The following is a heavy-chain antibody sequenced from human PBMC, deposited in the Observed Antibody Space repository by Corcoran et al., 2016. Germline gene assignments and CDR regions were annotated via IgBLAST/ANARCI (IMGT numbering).Heavy chain of an antibody. J-gene: IGHJ6*02. Sequence: QVQPVESGGGVVQPGRSLRLSCAASGFTFSRYGMHWVRQAPGKGLEWVAVISYDGSNKYYADSVKGRFTISRDNSKNTLYMQMNSLRAEDTAVYYCANGGLMDWDGMDVWGQGTTVTVSS. V-gene: IGHV3-30*18. D-gene: IGHD2-2*03. CDR1: GFTFSRYG. CDR2: ISYDGSNK. CDR3: ANGGLMDWDGMDV.